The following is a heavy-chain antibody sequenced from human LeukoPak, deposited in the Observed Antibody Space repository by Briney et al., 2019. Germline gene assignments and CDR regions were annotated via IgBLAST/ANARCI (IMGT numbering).Heavy chain of an antibody. J-gene: IGHJ4*02. CDR2: ITDSGGGT. CDR1: GFTFSSYS. V-gene: IGHV3-23*01. Sequence: GGSLRLSCAASGFTFSSYSMSWVRQAPGKGLEWVSAITDSGGGTYYADSMKGRFTISRDKSKNTLYLQMNSLRVEDTAVYYCARDSPVLTYWGQGALVTVSS. CDR3: ARDSPVLTY.